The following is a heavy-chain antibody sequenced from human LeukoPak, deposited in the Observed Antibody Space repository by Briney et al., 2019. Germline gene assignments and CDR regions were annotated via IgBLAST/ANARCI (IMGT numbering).Heavy chain of an antibody. Sequence: ASVKVSCKASGYTFTGYYMHWVRQAPGQGLEWMGWINPNSGGTNYAQKFQGRVTMTRDTSISTAYMELSRLRSDDTAVYYCARIIGSGWKYDYWGQGTLVTVSS. CDR3: ARIIGSGWKYDY. D-gene: IGHD6-19*01. J-gene: IGHJ4*02. CDR2: INPNSGGT. V-gene: IGHV1-2*02. CDR1: GYTFTGYY.